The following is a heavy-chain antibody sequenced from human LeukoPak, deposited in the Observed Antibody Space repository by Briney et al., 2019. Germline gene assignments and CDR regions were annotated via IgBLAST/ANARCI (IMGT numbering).Heavy chain of an antibody. CDR1: GFRFNIFA. V-gene: IGHV3-23*01. Sequence: PGGSLRLICAASGFRFNIFAMSWVSQAPEKGLEWVSTMSNSGGSTYYADSVKCRFTISRDNAKNTLYLQMNSLRADDTDVYYCVKDFIVKGRWGHGTLVTVSS. CDR3: VKDFIVKGR. J-gene: IGHJ4*01. D-gene: IGHD2/OR15-2a*01. CDR2: MSNSGGST.